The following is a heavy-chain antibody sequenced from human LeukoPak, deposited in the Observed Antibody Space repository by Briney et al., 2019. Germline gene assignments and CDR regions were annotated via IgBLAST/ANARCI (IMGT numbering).Heavy chain of an antibody. V-gene: IGHV3-23*01. CDR1: GFTFRSYA. CDR2: LSGSGGST. J-gene: IGHJ4*02. D-gene: IGHD5-18*01. CDR3: AKDRGVQRWLFHY. Sequence: GGSLRLSCAASGFTFRSYAMSWVRQAPGKGLEWVSTLSGSGGSTYSADSVKGRFTISSDNSTNTLYLQMNSLRAEDSAVYYCAKDRGVQRWLFHYWGQGTLVTVSS.